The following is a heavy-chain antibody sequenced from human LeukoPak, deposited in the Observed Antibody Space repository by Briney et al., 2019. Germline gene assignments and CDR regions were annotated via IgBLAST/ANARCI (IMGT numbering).Heavy chain of an antibody. CDR2: IRQDEGEK. CDR3: ARDSGSAYYYNSGTYYYDSFDF. Sequence: GGSLRLSCTVSGFTFSSYWMTWVRHPPGKGLEWVANIRQDEGEKYYADSVKGRFTISRDNAKNSLYLHMNSLRAEDAAVYYCARDSGSAYYYNSGTYYYDSFDFWGQGTTVTVSS. J-gene: IGHJ3*01. D-gene: IGHD3-10*01. CDR1: GFTFSSYW. V-gene: IGHV3-7*01.